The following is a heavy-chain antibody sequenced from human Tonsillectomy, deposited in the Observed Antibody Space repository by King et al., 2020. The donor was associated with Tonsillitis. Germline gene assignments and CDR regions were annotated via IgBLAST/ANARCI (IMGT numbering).Heavy chain of an antibody. V-gene: IGHV3-21*01. J-gene: IGHJ3*02. CDR1: GFTFRSYD. D-gene: IGHD3-22*01. Sequence: VQLVESGGGLVKPGGSLRLSCATSGFTFRSYDLNWVRQAPGKGLEWGSSISSGGDYIYYADSVKGRFTISIDKTKKSLFLQMNSLRVEDTAVYYCAKDKGADYFDTGRGAFDMWGKGTVVTVSS. CDR2: ISSGGDYI. CDR3: AKDKGADYFDTGRGAFDM.